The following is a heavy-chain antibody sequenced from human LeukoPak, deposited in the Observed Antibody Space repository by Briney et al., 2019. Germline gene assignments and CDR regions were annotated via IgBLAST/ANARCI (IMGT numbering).Heavy chain of an antibody. V-gene: IGHV1-2*02. J-gene: IGHJ4*02. CDR2: INPNSGGT. CDR3: ARDPFDYGSGSYHDY. D-gene: IGHD3-10*01. Sequence: ASVKVSCKASGYTFTGYYMHWVRQAPGQGLEWMGWINPNSGGTNCAQKFQGRVTMTRDTSISTAYMELSRLRSDDTAVYYCARDPFDYGSGSYHDYWGQGTLVTVSS. CDR1: GYTFTGYY.